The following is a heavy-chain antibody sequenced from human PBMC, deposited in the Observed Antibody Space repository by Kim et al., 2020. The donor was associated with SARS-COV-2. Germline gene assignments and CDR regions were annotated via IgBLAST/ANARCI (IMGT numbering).Heavy chain of an antibody. CDR2: ISSSGSTI. Sequence: GGSLRLSCAASGFTFSSYEMNWVRQAPGKGLEWVSYISSSGSTIYYADSVKGRFTISRDNAKNSLYLQMNSLRAEDTAVYYCARHYYDSSGYYWGYWGQGTLVTVSS. CDR1: GFTFSSYE. V-gene: IGHV3-48*03. CDR3: ARHYYDSSGYYWGY. D-gene: IGHD3-22*01. J-gene: IGHJ4*02.